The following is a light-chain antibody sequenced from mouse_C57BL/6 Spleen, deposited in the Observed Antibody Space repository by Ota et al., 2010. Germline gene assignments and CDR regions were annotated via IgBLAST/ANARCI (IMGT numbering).Light chain of an antibody. J-gene: IGKJ5*01. CDR2: WAS. CDR3: QQYSSYPLT. Sequence: MSMSVGERVDLRAARPVRIVGTYVSWYQQKPEQSPKLLIYWASTRHTGVPDRFTGSGSGTDFTLTISNVQSEDLADYFCQQYSSYPLTFGAGTKLELK. V-gene: IGKV6-23*01. CDR1: RIVGTY.